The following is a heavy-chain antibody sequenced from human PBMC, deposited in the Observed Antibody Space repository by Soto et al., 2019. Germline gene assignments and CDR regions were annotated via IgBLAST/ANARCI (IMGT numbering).Heavy chain of an antibody. V-gene: IGHV1-69*01. D-gene: IGHD5-18*01. J-gene: IGHJ4*02. CDR1: GTTFDSFT. CDR3: ARGGFAYGYLHF. CDR2: FVPMFGSA. Sequence: QVQLVQSGAEVKKPGSSVKVSCKPSGTTFDSFTFAWVRQAPGQGLEWLGGFVPMFGSASIAQRFRGRLRITADASTGTGYMELSDLRSDDSAIYYCARGGFAYGYLHFWGQGTLATVSS.